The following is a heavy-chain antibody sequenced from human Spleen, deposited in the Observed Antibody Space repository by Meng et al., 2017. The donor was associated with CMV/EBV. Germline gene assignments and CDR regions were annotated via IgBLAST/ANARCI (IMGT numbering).Heavy chain of an antibody. J-gene: IGHJ4*02. CDR3: ARDATLPDY. CDR1: GFTFGSYW. D-gene: IGHD2-2*01. Sequence: GESLKISCAASGFTFGSYWMHWVRQAPGKGLVWVSRIKGDGSRTVYADSVRGRFTISRDNARNTLYLHMDSLTAEDTAMYYCARDATLPDYWGQGTLVTVSS. V-gene: IGHV3-74*01. CDR2: IKGDGSRT.